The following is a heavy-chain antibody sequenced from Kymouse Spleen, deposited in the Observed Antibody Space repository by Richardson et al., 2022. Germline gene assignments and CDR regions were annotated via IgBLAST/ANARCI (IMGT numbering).Heavy chain of an antibody. D-gene: IGHD3-10*01. J-gene: IGHJ4*02. CDR1: GFTFDDYA. CDR3: AKDMQVRGVPFDY. Sequence: EVQLVESGGGLVQPGRSLRLSCAASGFTFDDYAMHWVRQAPGKGLEWVSGISWNSGSIGYADSVKGRFTISRDNAKNSLYLQMNSLRAEDTALYYCAKDMQVRGVPFDYWGQGTLVTVSS. V-gene: IGHV3-9*01. CDR2: ISWNSGSI.